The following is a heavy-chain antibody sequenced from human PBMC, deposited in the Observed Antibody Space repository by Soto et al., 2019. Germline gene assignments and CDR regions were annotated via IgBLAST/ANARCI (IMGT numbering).Heavy chain of an antibody. CDR3: AKDSIRRSFSRSSTRARDAFDI. J-gene: IGHJ3*02. CDR1: GFTFVDYA. D-gene: IGHD6-6*01. Sequence: EVHLVESGGGLVQPGGSLRLSCAVSGFTFVDYAMHWVRQAPGKGLEWVSGISWDSRSVAYADSVKGRFTISRDNAENSLHQQMNSLRAEDTAVYYCAKDSIRRSFSRSSTRARDAFDIWGQGTMVTVSS. V-gene: IGHV3-9*01. CDR2: ISWDSRSV.